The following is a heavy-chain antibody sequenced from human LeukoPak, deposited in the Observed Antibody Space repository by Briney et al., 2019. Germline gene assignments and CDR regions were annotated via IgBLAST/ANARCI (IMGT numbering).Heavy chain of an antibody. CDR2: ISGSGDTT. V-gene: IGHV3-23*01. CDR1: GFTFSSQA. CDR3: ASEPRSTVVVVLDY. J-gene: IGHJ4*02. D-gene: IGHD2-15*01. Sequence: GGSLRLSCEASGFTFSSQALSWVRQAPGKGLEWAASISGSGDTTYYADSVKGRFTISRDNSKDTLYLQVNTLRAEDTALYYCASEPRSTVVVVLDYWGQGTLVTVSS.